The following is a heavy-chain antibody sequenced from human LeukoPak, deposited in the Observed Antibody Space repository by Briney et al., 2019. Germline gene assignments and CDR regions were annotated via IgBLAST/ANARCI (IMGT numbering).Heavy chain of an antibody. D-gene: IGHD6-13*01. CDR2: IYSSGST. Sequence: SETLSLTXTVSGGSISSGSYYWSWIRQPAGNGLEWIGRIYSSGSTNYNPSLKSRVTISVDTSKNQFSLKLSSVTAADTAVYYCARDRYGSSYRFDPWGQGTLVTVSS. J-gene: IGHJ5*02. CDR1: GGSISSGSYY. CDR3: ARDRYGSSYRFDP. V-gene: IGHV4-61*02.